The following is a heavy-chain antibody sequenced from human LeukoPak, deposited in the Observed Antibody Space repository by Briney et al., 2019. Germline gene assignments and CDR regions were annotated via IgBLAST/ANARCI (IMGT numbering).Heavy chain of an antibody. Sequence: SETLSLTCTVSGGSISSSSYYWGWIRQPPGKGLEWIGSIYYSGSTYYNPSLKSRVTISVDTSKNQFSLKLSYLTAADTALYYCASGVVQIPVRWGQGTMVTVSS. J-gene: IGHJ4*02. V-gene: IGHV4-39*01. D-gene: IGHD3-3*01. CDR1: GGSISSSSYY. CDR2: IYYSGST. CDR3: ASGVVQIPVR.